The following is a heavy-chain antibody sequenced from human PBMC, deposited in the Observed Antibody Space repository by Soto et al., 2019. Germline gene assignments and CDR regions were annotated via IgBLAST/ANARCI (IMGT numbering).Heavy chain of an antibody. CDR3: CDAGFGEPEGDYYYGMDV. V-gene: IGHV3-7*01. D-gene: IGHD3-10*01. Sequence: EVQLVESGGGLVQPGGSLRLSCAVSGFTFSNYWMSWVRQAPGKGLEWLANIKQDGSEKYYVDSVKGRFTISRDNSKNTLYLQMNSLRAEDTAVYYCCDAGFGEPEGDYYYGMDVWGQGTTVTVSS. J-gene: IGHJ6*02. CDR1: GFTFSNYW. CDR2: IKQDGSEK.